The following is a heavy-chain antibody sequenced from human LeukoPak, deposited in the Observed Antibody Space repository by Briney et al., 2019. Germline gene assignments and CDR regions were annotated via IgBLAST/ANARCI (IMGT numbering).Heavy chain of an antibody. CDR2: ISSSGSTI. J-gene: IGHJ3*02. CDR3: ATLVIPAASTDAFDI. V-gene: IGHV3-48*03. CDR1: GFTFSSYE. Sequence: GSLRLSCAASGFTFSSYEMNWVRQAPGKGLEWVSYISSSGSTIYYADSVKGRFTISRDNAKNSLYLQMNSLRAEDTAVYYCATLVIPAASTDAFDIWGQGTMVTVSS. D-gene: IGHD2-2*01.